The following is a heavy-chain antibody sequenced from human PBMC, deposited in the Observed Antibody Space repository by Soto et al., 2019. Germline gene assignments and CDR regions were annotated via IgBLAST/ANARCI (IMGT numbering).Heavy chain of an antibody. V-gene: IGHV3-7*04. CDR2: IKEDGSEK. CDR3: ARASSSTSGALDY. Sequence: EVQLVESGGGLVQPGGSLRLSCAASAFTFRNYWMSWVRQAPGKGLECVAKIKEDGSEKYYVDSVKGRFTISRHNAKNSVSLQMSSLTVEVTAMYYCARASSSTSGALDYWGQGTLVTVSS. J-gene: IGHJ4*02. D-gene: IGHD2-2*01. CDR1: AFTFRNYW.